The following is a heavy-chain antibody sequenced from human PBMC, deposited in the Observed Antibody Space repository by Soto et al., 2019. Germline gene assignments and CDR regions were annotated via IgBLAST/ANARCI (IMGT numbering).Heavy chain of an antibody. CDR2: IKEDGSDE. CDR3: ARSLGWRDAFDI. V-gene: IGHV3-7*01. Sequence: EVQLVESGGGLVQPGGSLRLSCEVSGFTFSNYWTGWVRQAPGKGLEWVANIKEDGSDEYYVDSVKGRFTIFRDNAKNSLHLQMYSLRVEDTAVYYCARSLGWRDAFDIWGQGTMVTVSS. J-gene: IGHJ3*02. CDR1: GFTFSNYW. D-gene: IGHD6-19*01.